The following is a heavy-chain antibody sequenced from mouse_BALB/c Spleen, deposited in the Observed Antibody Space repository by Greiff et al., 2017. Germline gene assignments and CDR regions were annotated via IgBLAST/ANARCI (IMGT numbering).Heavy chain of an antibody. CDR2: INPSNGGT. CDR1: GYTFTSYY. CDR3: TRSGDGFAY. J-gene: IGHJ3*01. Sequence: QVQLQQSGAELVKPGASVKLSCKASGYTFTSYYMYWVKQRPGQGLEWIGEINPSNGGTNFNEKFKSKATLTVDKSSSTAYMQLSSLTSEDSAVYYCTRSGDGFAYWGQGTLVTVSA. D-gene: IGHD3-1*01. V-gene: IGHV1S81*02.